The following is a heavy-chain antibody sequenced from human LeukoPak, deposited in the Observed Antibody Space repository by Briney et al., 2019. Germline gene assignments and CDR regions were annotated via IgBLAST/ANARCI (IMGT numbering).Heavy chain of an antibody. Sequence: PSETLSLTCGVSGGSITSTNWWSWVRQPPGQGLEWIGEVSLTGLTNYNPSLSRRVIMALDTSKNHPSLHLTSVTAADTAVYYCSRENGAFSPFGYWGQGTRVTLSS. CDR3: SRENGAFSPFGY. J-gene: IGHJ4*02. V-gene: IGHV4-4*02. D-gene: IGHD2-8*01. CDR1: GGSITSTNW. CDR2: VSLTGLT.